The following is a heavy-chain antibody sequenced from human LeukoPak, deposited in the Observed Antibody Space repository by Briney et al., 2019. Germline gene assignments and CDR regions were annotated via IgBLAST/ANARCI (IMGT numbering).Heavy chain of an antibody. V-gene: IGHV1-46*01. CDR2: INPSGGST. CDR1: GYTFTSYY. CDR3: ARVLSWSTYYY. D-gene: IGHD2-15*01. Sequence: ASVKVSCKASGYTFTSYYMHWVRQAPGQGLEWMGIINPSGGSTSYAQKFQGRVTITADESRSTAYMELGSLRSEDTAVYYCARVLSWSTYYYWGQGTLVTVSS. J-gene: IGHJ4*02.